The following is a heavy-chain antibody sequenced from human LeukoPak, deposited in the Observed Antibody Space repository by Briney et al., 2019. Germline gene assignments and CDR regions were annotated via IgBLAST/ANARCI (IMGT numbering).Heavy chain of an antibody. J-gene: IGHJ3*02. V-gene: IGHV3-23*01. CDR1: GFTFSSYA. CDR3: ARTMVRGVIITGSAFDI. Sequence: PGGSLRLSCAASGFTFSSYAMSWVRQAPGKGLEWVSAISGNGGSTDYADSVKGRFTISRDNSKNTLYLQMNSLRAEDTAVYYCARTMVRGVIITGSAFDIWGQGTMVTVSS. CDR2: ISGNGGST. D-gene: IGHD3-10*01.